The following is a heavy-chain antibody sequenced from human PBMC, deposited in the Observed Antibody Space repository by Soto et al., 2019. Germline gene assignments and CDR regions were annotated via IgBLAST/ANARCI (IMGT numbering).Heavy chain of an antibody. Sequence: SETLSLTCTVSGGSIRSYYWSWIRQPPGKGLEWIGYIYYSGSTNYNPSLKSRVTLSVDRSKIQFSLKLSSVTAADTAVYYCARHNYGSGSTYFDYWGQGTLVTVSS. V-gene: IGHV4-59*08. CDR2: IYYSGST. D-gene: IGHD3-10*01. CDR1: GGSIRSYY. J-gene: IGHJ4*02. CDR3: ARHNYGSGSTYFDY.